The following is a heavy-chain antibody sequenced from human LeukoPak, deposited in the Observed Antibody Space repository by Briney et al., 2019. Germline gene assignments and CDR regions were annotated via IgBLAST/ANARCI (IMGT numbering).Heavy chain of an antibody. CDR2: ISGSGGST. J-gene: IGHJ4*02. CDR3: AKGGYYGSGSYNDY. D-gene: IGHD3-10*01. V-gene: IGHV3-23*01. Sequence: GGSLRLSCAASGFTFSSSAMSWVRQAPGKGLEWVSAISGSGGSTYYADSVKGRFTISRDNSKNTLYLQMNSLRAEDTAVYYCAKGGYYGSGSYNDYWGQGTLVTVSS. CDR1: GFTFSSSA.